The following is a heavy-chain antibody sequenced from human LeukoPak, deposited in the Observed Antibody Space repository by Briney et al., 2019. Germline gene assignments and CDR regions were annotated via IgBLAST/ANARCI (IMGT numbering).Heavy chain of an antibody. CDR3: AKDKDTAMPLSWYFDY. CDR2: ISYDGSNK. J-gene: IGHJ4*02. Sequence: GRSLRLSCAASGFTFSGYGMHWVRQAPGKGLEWVAVISYDGSNKYYADSVKGRFTISRDNSKNTLYLQMNSLRAEDTAVYYCAKDKDTAMPLSWYFDYWGQGTLVTVSS. V-gene: IGHV3-30*18. CDR1: GFTFSGYG. D-gene: IGHD5-18*01.